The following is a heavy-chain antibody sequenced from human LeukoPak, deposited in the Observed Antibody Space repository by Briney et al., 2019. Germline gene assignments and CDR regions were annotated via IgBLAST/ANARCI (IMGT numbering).Heavy chain of an antibody. V-gene: IGHV5-10-1*01. J-gene: IGHJ4*02. CDR3: VRQGTHIAAAGIDY. CDR1: GYIFTNYW. CDR2: INPSDSYT. D-gene: IGHD6-13*01. Sequence: GESLRISCKGSGYIFTNYWISWVRQMPGKGLEWMGRINPSDSYTNYSPSFQGHVTISADTSIGTAYLQWSSLKASDTAMYYCVRQGTHIAAAGIDYWGQGTLVTVSS.